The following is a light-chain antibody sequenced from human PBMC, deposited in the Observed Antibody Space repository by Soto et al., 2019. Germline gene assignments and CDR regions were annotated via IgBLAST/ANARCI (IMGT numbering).Light chain of an antibody. CDR1: SSDGGGYNY. CDR2: EVS. Sequence: QSALTQPPSASGSPGQSITISCTGISSDGGGYNYVSWYQQHPDKAPKLMIYEVSKRPSGVPDRFSGSKSGNTASLTVSGLQADDEADYYCSSYAGSNILLFGGGTKLTVL. V-gene: IGLV2-8*01. CDR3: SSYAGSNILL. J-gene: IGLJ2*01.